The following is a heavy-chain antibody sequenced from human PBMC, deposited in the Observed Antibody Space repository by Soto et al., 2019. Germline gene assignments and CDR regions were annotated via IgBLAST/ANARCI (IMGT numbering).Heavy chain of an antibody. CDR1: GFTFSSYG. CDR2: ISSSGTTA. Sequence: EVQLVESGGGLVQPGESLRLSCAASGFTFSSYGMNWVRQAPGKGLDWISYISSSGTTAYYADPVKGRFTVSRDNAKNSLHLQINSLSDEDTAVYYCARATGQWPDAFDIWGQGTMATVSS. D-gene: IGHD6-19*01. CDR3: ARATGQWPDAFDI. J-gene: IGHJ3*02. V-gene: IGHV3-48*02.